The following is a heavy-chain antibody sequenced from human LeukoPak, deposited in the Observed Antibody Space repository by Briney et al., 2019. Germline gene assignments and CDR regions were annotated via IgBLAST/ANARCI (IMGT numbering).Heavy chain of an antibody. CDR2: IYHSGST. CDR1: GGSISYTNW. CDR3: ARTSRINMVLDP. D-gene: IGHD3-10*01. V-gene: IGHV4/OR15-8*01. Sequence: PSETLSLTCGVSGGSISYTNWWTWVRQPPGKGLEWIGEIYHSGSTNYNPSLKSRVTISVDKSKNQFSLKLSSVTAADTAVYYCARTSRINMVLDPWGQGTLVTVSS. J-gene: IGHJ5*02.